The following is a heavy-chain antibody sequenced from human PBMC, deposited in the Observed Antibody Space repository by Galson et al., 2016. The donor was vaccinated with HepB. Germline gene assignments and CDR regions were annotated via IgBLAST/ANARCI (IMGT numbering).Heavy chain of an antibody. V-gene: IGHV4-59*12. D-gene: IGHD3-10*01. CDR3: ARDRSSGSGSFGY. Sequence: TLSLTCTVSGDSINYYSWSWIRQPPGKGLEWIGFISYSGSTNYNPSLKSRVTISVDTSKNQFSPKLSSVTAADTAVYFCARDRSSGSGSFGYWGQGTLVTVST. CDR2: ISYSGST. CDR1: GDSINYYS. J-gene: IGHJ4*02.